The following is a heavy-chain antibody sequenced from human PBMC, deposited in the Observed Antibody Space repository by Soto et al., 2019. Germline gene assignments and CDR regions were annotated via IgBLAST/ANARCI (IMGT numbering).Heavy chain of an antibody. CDR3: AIGPRVPATATHN. D-gene: IGHD2-2*01. CDR1: GYTFTSYG. Sequence: ASVKVSCKASGYTFTSYGISWVRQAPGQGLEWMGWISAYNGNTNYAQKLQGRVTMTTDTSTSTAYMDLGSLRSEDTAGYYCAIGPRVPATATHNWGQGTLVTVSS. V-gene: IGHV1-18*01. J-gene: IGHJ4*02. CDR2: ISAYNGNT.